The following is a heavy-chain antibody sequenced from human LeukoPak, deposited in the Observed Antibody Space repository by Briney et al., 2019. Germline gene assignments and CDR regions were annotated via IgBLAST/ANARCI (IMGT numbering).Heavy chain of an antibody. CDR3: AKGPLHYDILTGYFQYVMDV. Sequence: GGSLRLSCAASGFTFSSYAMSWVRQAPGKGLEWVSAISGSGGSTYYADSVKGRFTISRDNSKNTLYLQMNSLRAEDTAVYYCAKGPLHYDILTGYFQYVMDVWGQGTTVTVSS. CDR1: GFTFSSYA. CDR2: ISGSGGST. J-gene: IGHJ6*02. D-gene: IGHD3-9*01. V-gene: IGHV3-23*01.